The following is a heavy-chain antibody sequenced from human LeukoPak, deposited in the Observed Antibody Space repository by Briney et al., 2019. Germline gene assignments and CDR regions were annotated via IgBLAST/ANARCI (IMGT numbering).Heavy chain of an antibody. Sequence: PGGSLRLSCAASGFTFRNNAMSWVRQAPGKGLEWVSAINDRGGSTYYADSVKGRFTISRDNSKNTLYLQMNSLRAEDTAVYYCTKADMRNIYGYGVAYFDYWGQGTLVTVSS. D-gene: IGHD5-18*01. J-gene: IGHJ4*02. CDR3: TKADMRNIYGYGVAYFDY. V-gene: IGHV3-23*01. CDR2: INDRGGST. CDR1: GFTFRNNA.